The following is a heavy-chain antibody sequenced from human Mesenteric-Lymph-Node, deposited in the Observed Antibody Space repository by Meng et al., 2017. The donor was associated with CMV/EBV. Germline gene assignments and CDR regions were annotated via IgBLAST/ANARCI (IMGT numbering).Heavy chain of an antibody. V-gene: IGHV3-7*01. J-gene: IGHJ6*02. D-gene: IGHD1-26*01. Sequence: GGSLRLSCTASGFTFRTYWMTWVRQAPGKGLEWVANIKEDGSEKYYVDSLKGRFTISRDNARNSLYLQMNSLRVEDTAVYYCARETPIGPHQLLRRAYYYGMDVWGQGTTVTVSS. CDR2: IKEDGSEK. CDR1: GFTFRTYW. CDR3: ARETPIGPHQLLRRAYYYGMDV.